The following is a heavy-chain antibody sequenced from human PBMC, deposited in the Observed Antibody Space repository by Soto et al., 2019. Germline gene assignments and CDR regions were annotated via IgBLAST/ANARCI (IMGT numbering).Heavy chain of an antibody. J-gene: IGHJ6*02. D-gene: IGHD2-21*01. V-gene: IGHV5-51*01. CDR1: GYSFTSYW. CDR3: ARHGPIVAVDQYGMDV. Sequence: PGESLKISCKGSGYSFTSYWIGWVRQMPGKGLEWMGIIYPGDSDTRYSPSFQGQVTISADKSISTAYLQWSSLKASDTAMYYCARHGPIVAVDQYGMDVWGQGTTVTVSS. CDR2: IYPGDSDT.